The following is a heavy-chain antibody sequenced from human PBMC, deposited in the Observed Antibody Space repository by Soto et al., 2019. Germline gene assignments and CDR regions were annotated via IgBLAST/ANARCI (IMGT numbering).Heavy chain of an antibody. V-gene: IGHV4-59*01. CDR2: IYYSGST. D-gene: IGHD5-12*01. CDR1: GGSISSYY. J-gene: IGHJ4*02. Sequence: QVQLQESGPGLVKPSETLSLTCTVSGGSISSYYWSWIRQPPGKGLEWIGYIYYSGSTDYNPSLQSRVTISVDTAKNQFSLKLTSVTAADTAVYYCAREWGGYENQFDYWGQGILVTVSS. CDR3: AREWGGYENQFDY.